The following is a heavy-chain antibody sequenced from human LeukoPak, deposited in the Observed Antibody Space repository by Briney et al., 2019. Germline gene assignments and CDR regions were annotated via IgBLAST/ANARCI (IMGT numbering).Heavy chain of an antibody. J-gene: IGHJ4*02. D-gene: IGHD1-26*01. CDR3: ARPVGGSLSPFDY. CDR1: GYTFTSYW. Sequence: KVSCKASGYTFTSYWIGWVRQMPGKGLEWMGIIYPGDSDTRYSPSFQGQVTISADKSISTAYLQWSSLKASDTAMYYCARPVGGSLSPFDYWGQGTLVTVSS. CDR2: IYPGDSDT. V-gene: IGHV5-51*01.